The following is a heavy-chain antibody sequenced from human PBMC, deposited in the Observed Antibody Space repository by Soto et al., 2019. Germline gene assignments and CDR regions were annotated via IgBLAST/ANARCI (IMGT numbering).Heavy chain of an antibody. CDR3: AKELGAHDAFDV. D-gene: IGHD3-16*01. J-gene: IGHJ3*01. V-gene: IGHV3-66*01. Sequence: EVQLMESGGGLVQPGGSLRLSCVASGFTVSNNYMSWVRQAPRKGLEWVSVIYSGGSTYHADSVKGRFTISRDNSKNTRYLQMNSLRVEDTAVYYCAKELGAHDAFDVWGQGTMVTVSS. CDR1: GFTVSNNY. CDR2: IYSGGST.